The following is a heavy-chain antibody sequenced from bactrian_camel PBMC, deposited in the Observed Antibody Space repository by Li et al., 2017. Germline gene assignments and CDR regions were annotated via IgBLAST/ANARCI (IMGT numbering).Heavy chain of an antibody. D-gene: IGHD5*01. J-gene: IGHJ4*01. Sequence: QVQLVESGGGLVQPGGSLRLSCTGVTSSNCGTRWSRQAAGGQREWVASISIDGSTSYADSVKGRFTLSEDKAKATVYLQMTSLKPEDTAMYFCQTTPEAGTGLVCVIDWGQGT. CDR1: TSSNCG. CDR2: ISIDGST. CDR3: QTTPEAGTGLVCVID. V-gene: IGHV3S53*01.